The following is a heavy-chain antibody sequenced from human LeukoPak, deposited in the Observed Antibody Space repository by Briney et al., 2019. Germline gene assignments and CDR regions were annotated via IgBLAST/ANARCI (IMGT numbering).Heavy chain of an antibody. CDR3: ATGHCSGGSCYSVWFDP. J-gene: IGHJ5*02. Sequence: ASVKVSCKVSGYTLTELSMHWVRQAPGKGLEWMGGFDPEDGETIYAQKFQGRATMTEDTSTDTAYMELSSLRSEDTAVYYCATGHCSGGSCYSVWFDPWGQGTLVTVSS. CDR2: FDPEDGET. D-gene: IGHD2-15*01. V-gene: IGHV1-24*01. CDR1: GYTLTELS.